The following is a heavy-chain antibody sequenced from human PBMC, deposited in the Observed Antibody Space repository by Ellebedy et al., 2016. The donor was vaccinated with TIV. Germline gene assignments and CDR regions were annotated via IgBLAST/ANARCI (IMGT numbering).Heavy chain of an antibody. CDR2: FKDDET. CDR1: GWTFSELS. Sequence: AASVKVSCKVSGWTFSELSMYWVRQAPGKGLEWMGTFKDDETIYAQKVQGRMTMTEDTPTDTVYMELSSLRSEDTAMYYCATHHGHYVAFDIWGQGTMATVSS. CDR3: ATHHGHYVAFDI. V-gene: IGHV1-24*01. D-gene: IGHD3-10*02. J-gene: IGHJ3*02.